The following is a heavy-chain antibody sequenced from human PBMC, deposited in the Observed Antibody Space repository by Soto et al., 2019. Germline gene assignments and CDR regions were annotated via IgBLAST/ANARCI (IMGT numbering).Heavy chain of an antibody. CDR1: GGSIISGGYS. CDR2: IYEGGNT. Sequence: SETLSLTCAVSGGSIISGGYSWSWIRQPPGKDLQWIGHIYEGGNTYYTPSLESRVAISTDKSKNQFSLRLSSVTAADTAVYYCVRRSPEDAFDIWGQGTMVTVSS. J-gene: IGHJ3*02. CDR3: VRRSPEDAFDI. V-gene: IGHV4-30-2*01.